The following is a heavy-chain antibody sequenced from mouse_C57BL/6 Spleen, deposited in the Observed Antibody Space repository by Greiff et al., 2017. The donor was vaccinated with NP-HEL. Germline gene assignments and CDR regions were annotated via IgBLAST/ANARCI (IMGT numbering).Heavy chain of an antibody. J-gene: IGHJ4*01. V-gene: IGHV1-50*01. CDR1: GYTFTSYW. Sequence: VQLQQPGAELVKPGASVKLSCKASGYTFTSYWMQWVKQRPGQGLEWIGEIDPSDSYTNYNQKFKGKATLTVDTSSSTAYMQLSSLTSEDSAVYYCARKGLGLDYAMDYWGQGTSVTVSS. CDR2: IDPSDSYT. D-gene: IGHD3-1*01. CDR3: ARKGLGLDYAMDY.